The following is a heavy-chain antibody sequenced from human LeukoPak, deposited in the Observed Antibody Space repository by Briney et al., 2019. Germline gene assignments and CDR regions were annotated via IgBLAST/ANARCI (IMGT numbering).Heavy chain of an antibody. CDR2: IYYSGST. CDR1: GGSISSYY. V-gene: IGHV4-59*01. CDR3: ARLAPYYYDSSGYPIDY. Sequence: SETLSLTCTVSGGSISSYYWSWIRQPPGKGLEWIGYIYYSGSTNYNPSLKSRVTISVDTSKNQFSLKLSSVTAADTAVYYCARLAPYYYDSSGYPIDYWGQGTLVTVSS. D-gene: IGHD3-22*01. J-gene: IGHJ4*02.